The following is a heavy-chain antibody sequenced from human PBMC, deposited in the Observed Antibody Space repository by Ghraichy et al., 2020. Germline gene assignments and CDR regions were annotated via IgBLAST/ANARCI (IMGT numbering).Heavy chain of an antibody. J-gene: IGHJ6*02. CDR2: ITSSSKAT. D-gene: IGHD3-10*01. Sequence: LSLTCAASGFSFSSYSMNWVRQAPGKGLEWVSFITSSSKATYYADSVKGRFTISRDNAKNSVYLQMNSLRAEDTALYYCARGFGAVKVHYYYGMDVWGQGTTVTVSS. CDR1: GFSFSSYS. CDR3: ARGFGAVKVHYYYGMDV. V-gene: IGHV3-48*04.